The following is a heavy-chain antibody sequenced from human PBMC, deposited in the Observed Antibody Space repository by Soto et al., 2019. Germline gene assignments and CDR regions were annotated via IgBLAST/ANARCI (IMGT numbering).Heavy chain of an antibody. CDR3: AGGRTIFNGMDV. J-gene: IGHJ6*02. Sequence: QVQLVESGGGLVKPGGSLRVSCAASGFSFSDYYMSWIRQAPGKGLEWVSYISSSGNTIYHADSVKGRFTISRDNAKNSLNLQMNSLGDEDTAVYYCAGGRTIFNGMDVWGQGTTVTVSS. CDR1: GFSFSDYY. D-gene: IGHD3-10*02. CDR2: ISSSGNTI. V-gene: IGHV3-11*01.